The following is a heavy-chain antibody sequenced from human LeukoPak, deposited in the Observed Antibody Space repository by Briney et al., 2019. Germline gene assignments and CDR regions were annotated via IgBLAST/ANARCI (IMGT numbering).Heavy chain of an antibody. CDR2: MNPNRGNT. D-gene: IGHD1-26*01. J-gene: IGHJ4*02. CDR1: GYTFTSYD. CDR3: ATTFIVGAVGDY. V-gene: IGHV1-8*01. Sequence: ASVKVSCKASGYTFTSYDINWVRQATGQGLEWMGWMNPNRGNTGYAQKFQGRVTMTRNTSISTAYMELSSLRSEDTAVYYCATTFIVGAVGDYWGQGTLVTVSS.